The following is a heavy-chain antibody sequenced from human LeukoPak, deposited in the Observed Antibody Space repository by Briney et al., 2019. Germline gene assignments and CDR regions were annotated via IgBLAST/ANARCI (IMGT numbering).Heavy chain of an antibody. CDR2: ISAYNGNT. CDR1: GGTFSSYA. J-gene: IGHJ6*03. D-gene: IGHD6-13*01. CDR3: ARAPPGRLYSSSWYGYYYMDV. V-gene: IGHV1-18*01. Sequence: ASVKVSCKASGGTFSSYAISWVRQAPGQGLEWMGWISAYNGNTNYAQKLQGRVTMTTDTSTSTAYMELRSLRSDDTAVYYCARAPPGRLYSSSWYGYYYMDVWGKGTTVTVSS.